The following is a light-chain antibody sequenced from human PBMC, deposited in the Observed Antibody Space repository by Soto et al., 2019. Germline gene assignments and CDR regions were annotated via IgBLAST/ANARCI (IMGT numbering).Light chain of an antibody. CDR2: GAS. V-gene: IGKV3-15*01. CDR3: QQYNNWWT. Sequence: ENVLTQSPGTLSLSPGERGTLSCRASQSVSSNYLAWYQQKPGQAPRLLIYGASTRATGIPARFSGSGSGTEFTLTISSLQSEDFAVYYCQQYNNWWTFGQGTKVDI. J-gene: IGKJ1*01. CDR1: QSVSSN.